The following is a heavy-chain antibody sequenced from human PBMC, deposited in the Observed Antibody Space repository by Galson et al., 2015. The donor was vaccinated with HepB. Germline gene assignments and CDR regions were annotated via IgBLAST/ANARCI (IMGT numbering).Heavy chain of an antibody. CDR1: GFTFSSYT. J-gene: IGHJ4*02. CDR3: ARGEGFFDN. CDR2: ISSGSSYT. V-gene: IGHV3-21*01. D-gene: IGHD1-26*01. Sequence: LRLSCAASGFTFSSYTMNWVRRAPGKGLDWVSSISSGSSYTYYADSVKGRFTISRDNAKNSLYLQMNSLRDEDTAVYYCARGEGFFDNWGQGTLVTVSS.